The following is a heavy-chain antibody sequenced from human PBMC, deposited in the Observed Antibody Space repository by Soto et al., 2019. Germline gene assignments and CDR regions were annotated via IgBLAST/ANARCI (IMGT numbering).Heavy chain of an antibody. D-gene: IGHD5-18*01. CDR3: ARESGTAMVDY. Sequence: VGSLRLSCAASGFTFSSYGMHWVRQAPGKGLEWVAVIWYDGSNKYYADSVKGRFTISRDNSKNTLYLQMNSLRAEDTAVYYCARESGTAMVDYWGQGTLVTSPQ. CDR1: GFTFSSYG. V-gene: IGHV3-33*01. CDR2: IWYDGSNK. J-gene: IGHJ4*02.